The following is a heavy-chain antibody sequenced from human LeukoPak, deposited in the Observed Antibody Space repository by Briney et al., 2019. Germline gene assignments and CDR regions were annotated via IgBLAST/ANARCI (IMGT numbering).Heavy chain of an antibody. Sequence: GASVKVSCKASGYTFTGYYMHWVRQAPGQGLEWMGRINPNSGGTNYAQKFQGRVTMTRDTSISTAYMELSRLRSEDTAVYYCARDLIGDTMVRGVIIQYYFDYWGQGTLVTVSS. J-gene: IGHJ4*02. CDR2: INPNSGGT. CDR3: ARDLIGDTMVRGVIIQYYFDY. CDR1: GYTFTGYY. D-gene: IGHD3-10*01. V-gene: IGHV1-2*06.